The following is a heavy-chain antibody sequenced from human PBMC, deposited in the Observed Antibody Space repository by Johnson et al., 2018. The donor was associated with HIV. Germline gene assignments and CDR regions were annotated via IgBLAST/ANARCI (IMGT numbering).Heavy chain of an antibody. V-gene: IGHV3-15*01. J-gene: IGHJ3*02. CDR2: IKSKTDGGTT. CDR1: GFTFSNAW. D-gene: IGHD6-13*01. Sequence: EVQLVESGGGLVKPGGYLRLSCAASGFTFSNAWMSWVRQAPGKGLEWVGRIKSKTDGGTTDYAAPVKGRFTISRDDSKNTLYLQMNSLKTEDTAVYYCTTYSIIHAFDIWGQGTMVTVSS. CDR3: TTYSIIHAFDI.